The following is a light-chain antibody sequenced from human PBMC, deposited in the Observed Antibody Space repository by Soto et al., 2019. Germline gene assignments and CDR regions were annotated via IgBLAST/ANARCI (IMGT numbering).Light chain of an antibody. Sequence: EIVLTQSPGTLSLSPGERATLSCRASESVSDNYLAWYQQRSGQAPRLVIYDASNRATGIPARFSGSGSGTDFTLTISSLEPEDFAVYYCQQRSNWPPITFGQGTRLEIK. CDR2: DAS. V-gene: IGKV3-11*01. CDR3: QQRSNWPPIT. CDR1: ESVSDNY. J-gene: IGKJ5*01.